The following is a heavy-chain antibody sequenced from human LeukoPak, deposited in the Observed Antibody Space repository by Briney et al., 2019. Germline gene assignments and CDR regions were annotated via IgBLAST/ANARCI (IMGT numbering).Heavy chain of an antibody. Sequence: GGSLRLSCAASGFTFSSYAMSWVRQAPGKGLEWVSAISGSDGSTYYADSMKGRFTISRDNSKNTLYLQMNSLRAEDTAVYYRPYGDYERLFDYWGQGTLVTVSS. CDR3: PYGDYERLFDY. D-gene: IGHD4-17*01. V-gene: IGHV3-23*01. CDR1: GFTFSSYA. CDR2: ISGSDGST. J-gene: IGHJ4*02.